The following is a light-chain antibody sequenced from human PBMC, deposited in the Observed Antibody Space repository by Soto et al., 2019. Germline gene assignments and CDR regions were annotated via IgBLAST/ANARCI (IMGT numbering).Light chain of an antibody. Sequence: MVMTQSPNSLSVFLGERATINCKSSQSVLYTSNNKKYLAWYQQKPGQPPKLLIKWASTREAGVPDRFSGSGSETDFTLTISSLQAEDVAVYYCQQYYSSTITFGQRRLLEVK. CDR3: QQYYSSTIT. CDR1: QSVLYTSNNKKY. J-gene: IGKJ5*01. V-gene: IGKV4-1*01. CDR2: WAS.